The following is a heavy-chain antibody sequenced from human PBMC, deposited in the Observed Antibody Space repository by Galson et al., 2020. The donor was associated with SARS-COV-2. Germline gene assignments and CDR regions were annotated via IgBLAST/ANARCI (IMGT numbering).Heavy chain of an antibody. CDR3: ATVSYYYLDV. V-gene: IGHV3-73*01. Sequence: GGSLRLSCAASGFTFSGSGIHWVRQASGTGLEWVGRFRDRPNNYATAYAAAVKGRFTVSRDDSKNTAYLQMNSLKTEDTAVYYCATVSYYYLDVWGKGTTVTVSS. CDR1: GFTFSGSG. J-gene: IGHJ6*03. CDR2: FRDRPNNYAT. D-gene: IGHD1-1*01.